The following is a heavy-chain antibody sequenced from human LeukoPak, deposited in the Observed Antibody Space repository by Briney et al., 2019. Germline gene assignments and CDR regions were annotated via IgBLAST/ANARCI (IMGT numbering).Heavy chain of an antibody. CDR2: INTDGSST. CDR3: AIFPYDSRSYSLGY. Sequence: PGGSLRLSCAASGFTFSSYWMHWVRQAPGKGLVWVSRINTDGSSTSYADSVKGRFTISRDNAKNTLYLQMNSLRAEDTAVYYCAIFPYDSRSYSLGYWGQGTLLTVSS. D-gene: IGHD3-22*01. V-gene: IGHV3-74*01. J-gene: IGHJ4*02. CDR1: GFTFSSYW.